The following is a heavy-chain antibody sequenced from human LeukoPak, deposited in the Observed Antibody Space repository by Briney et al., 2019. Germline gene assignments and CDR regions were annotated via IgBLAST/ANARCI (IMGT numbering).Heavy chain of an antibody. CDR1: GCTFTSYS. D-gene: IGHD6-13*01. J-gene: IGHJ4*02. Sequence: ASVKVSCKASGCTFTSYSISWVRQAPGQGLEWMGWISAYNGNTNYAQKLQGRVTMTTDTSTSTAYMELRSLRSDDTAVYYCARLRSSSWYYYFDYWGQGTLVTVSS. CDR2: ISAYNGNT. CDR3: ARLRSSSWYYYFDY. V-gene: IGHV1-18*01.